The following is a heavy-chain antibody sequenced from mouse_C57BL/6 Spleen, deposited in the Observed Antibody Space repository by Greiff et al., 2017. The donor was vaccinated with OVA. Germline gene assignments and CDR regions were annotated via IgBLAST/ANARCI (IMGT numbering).Heavy chain of an antibody. Sequence: EVKLVESGGDLVKPGGSLKLSCAASGFTFSSYGMSWVRQTPDKRLEWVATISSGGSYTYYPDSVKGRFTISRDNAKNTLYLQMSSLKSEDTAMYYCARQTAYYSNYDYAMDYWGQGTSVTVSS. V-gene: IGHV5-6*01. CDR1: GFTFSSYG. CDR3: ARQTAYYSNYDYAMDY. D-gene: IGHD2-5*01. J-gene: IGHJ4*01. CDR2: ISSGGSYT.